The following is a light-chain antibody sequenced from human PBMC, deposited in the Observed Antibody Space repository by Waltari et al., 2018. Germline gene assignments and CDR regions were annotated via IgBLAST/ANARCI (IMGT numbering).Light chain of an antibody. CDR2: AAS. Sequence: DIQMTQSPSSLSASVGDRVTITCRASQSISRYLNWYQQKPGEAPKLLIYAASVLQSGVPSRFSGSGSGTDFTLTITSLQPEDFVTYYCQQSNSTPLTFGGGTKVEIK. V-gene: IGKV1-39*01. CDR3: QQSNSTPLT. J-gene: IGKJ4*01. CDR1: QSISRY.